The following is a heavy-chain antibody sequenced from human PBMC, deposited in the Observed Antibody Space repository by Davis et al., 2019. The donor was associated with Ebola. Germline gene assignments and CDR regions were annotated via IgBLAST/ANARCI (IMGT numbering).Heavy chain of an antibody. CDR1: GFTSSSYA. Sequence: SLKISCAASGFTSSSYAMSWVREAPGKGLEWVSAISGSGGSTYYPDSVKGRFTIARDNSKNTLYLQMNSLRDEDTDVYYCAKAAYGDYGFDYWGQGTLVTVSS. CDR2: ISGSGGST. D-gene: IGHD4-17*01. J-gene: IGHJ4*02. CDR3: AKAAYGDYGFDY. V-gene: IGHV3-23*01.